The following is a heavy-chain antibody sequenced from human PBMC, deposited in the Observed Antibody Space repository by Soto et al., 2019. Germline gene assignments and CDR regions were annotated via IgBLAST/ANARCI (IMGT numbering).Heavy chain of an antibody. V-gene: IGHV1-8*02. D-gene: IGHD2-21*02. CDR1: GGTFSTYA. CDR3: AFQGDHAENWFDP. Sequence: ASVKFSCKASGGTFSTYAISWVRQAPGQGLEWMGWMNPNSGNTGYAQKFQGRVTMTRNTSISTAYMELSSLRSDDTAVYYCAFQGDHAENWFDPWGQGTLVTVSS. J-gene: IGHJ5*02. CDR2: MNPNSGNT.